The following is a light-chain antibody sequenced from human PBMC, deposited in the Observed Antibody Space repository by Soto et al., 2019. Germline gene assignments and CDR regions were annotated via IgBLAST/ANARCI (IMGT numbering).Light chain of an antibody. CDR2: EVT. CDR1: SSNIGGDY. J-gene: IGLJ1*01. V-gene: IGLV1-47*01. CDR3: SSYAGTYNAV. Sequence: QSVLTQPPSASGTPGQRVTISCSGSSSNIGGDYVHWYQQVPGTAPKLVIYEVTKRPSGVPDRVSASKSGNTASLTVSELRAEDDADYFFSSYAGTYNAVFGSGPKATVL.